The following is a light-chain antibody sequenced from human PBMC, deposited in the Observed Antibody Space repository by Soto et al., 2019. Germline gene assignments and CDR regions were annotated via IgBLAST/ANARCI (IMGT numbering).Light chain of an antibody. CDR3: QQYNNWPPLT. Sequence: MTQSPATLSVSPGERATLSCRASQFIGSNLAWYQQKPGEAPRLLMYDASSRATGIPARFSGSGSGTDFALTISSLQSEDFAIYYWQQYNNWPPLTFGGGTKVEIK. CDR2: DAS. CDR1: QFIGSN. V-gene: IGKV3-15*01. J-gene: IGKJ4*02.